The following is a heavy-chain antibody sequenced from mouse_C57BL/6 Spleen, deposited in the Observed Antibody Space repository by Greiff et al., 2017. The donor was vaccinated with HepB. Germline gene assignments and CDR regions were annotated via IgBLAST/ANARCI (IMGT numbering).Heavy chain of an antibody. D-gene: IGHD2-12*01. CDR2: IDPSDSET. Sequence: VQLQQPGAELVRPGSSVKLSCKASGYTFTSYWMHWVKQRPIQGLEWIGNIDPSDSETHYNQKFKDKATLTVDKSSSTAYMQLSSLTSEDSAVYYCARDKCYYSQQTGNYYAMDYWGQGTSVTVSS. J-gene: IGHJ4*01. CDR1: GYTFTSYW. V-gene: IGHV1-52*01. CDR3: ARDKCYYSQQTGNYYAMDY.